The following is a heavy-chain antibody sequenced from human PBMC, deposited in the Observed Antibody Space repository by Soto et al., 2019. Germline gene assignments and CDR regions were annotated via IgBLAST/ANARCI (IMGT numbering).Heavy chain of an antibody. J-gene: IGHJ4*02. CDR2: ISGSGGST. V-gene: IGHV3-23*01. CDR1: GFTFSSYA. CDR3: AKGGRMITFGGVIAKGCLIDD. D-gene: IGHD3-16*02. Sequence: GGSLRLSCAASGFTFSSYAMSWVRQAPGKGLEWVSAISGSGGSTYYADSVKGRFTISRDNSKNTLYLQMNSLRAEDTAVYYCAKGGRMITFGGVIAKGCLIDDLGQATLVTSPQ.